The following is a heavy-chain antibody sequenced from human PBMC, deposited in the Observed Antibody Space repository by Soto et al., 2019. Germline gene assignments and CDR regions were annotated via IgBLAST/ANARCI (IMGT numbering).Heavy chain of an antibody. V-gene: IGHV1-69*13. Sequence: ASVKVSCKASGGTFSSYAISWVRQAPGQGLEWMGGIIPIFGTANYAQKFQGGVTITADESTSTAYMELSSLRSEDTAVYYCASGLSYSSGWYALYYGMDVWGQGTTVTVSS. CDR3: ASGLSYSSGWYALYYGMDV. D-gene: IGHD6-19*01. CDR2: IIPIFGTA. J-gene: IGHJ6*02. CDR1: GGTFSSYA.